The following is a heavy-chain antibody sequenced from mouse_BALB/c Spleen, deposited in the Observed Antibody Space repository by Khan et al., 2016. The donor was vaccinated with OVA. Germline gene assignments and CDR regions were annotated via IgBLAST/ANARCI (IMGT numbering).Heavy chain of an antibody. CDR1: GFKIKDTY. D-gene: IGHD1-2*01. CDR3: SCALLLDAMDY. J-gene: IGHJ4*01. V-gene: IGHV14-3*02. CDR2: IDPANGDT. Sequence: EVQLQESGAELVKPGASVKLSCIVSGFKIKDTYMHWVKQGPEQALDWIGRIDPANGDTKYDPKFQGKATITADTSSNTAYLHLSSLTSEDTAVDFCSCALLLDAMDYWGQGTSVTVSS.